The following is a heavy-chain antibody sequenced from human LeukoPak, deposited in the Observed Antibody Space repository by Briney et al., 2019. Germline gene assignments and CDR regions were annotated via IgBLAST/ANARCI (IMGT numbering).Heavy chain of an antibody. D-gene: IGHD6-13*01. CDR2: INPNSGGT. CDR3: ARDLSIAAPGTDFDY. J-gene: IGHJ4*02. Sequence: GASVKVSCKASGYTFTGYSVHWVRQAPGQGLEWMGWINPNSGGTKYALKFQGRVTMTRDTSISTAYMELSRLTSADTAVYYCARDLSIAAPGTDFDYWGQGTLVTVSS. CDR1: GYTFTGYS. V-gene: IGHV1-2*02.